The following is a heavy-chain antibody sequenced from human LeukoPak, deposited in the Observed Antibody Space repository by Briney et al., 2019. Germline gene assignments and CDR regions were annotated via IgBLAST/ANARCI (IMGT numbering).Heavy chain of an antibody. CDR2: IYYSGST. Sequence: SETLSLTCTVSGGSISSGSYYWSWIRQPAGKGLEWIGRIYYSGSTYYNPSLKSRVTISVDTSKNQFSLKLSSVTAADTAVYYCARAYYYDSSGYYNNYYYYYYMDVWGKGTTVTVSS. D-gene: IGHD3-22*01. CDR3: ARAYYYDSSGYYNNYYYYYYMDV. J-gene: IGHJ6*03. CDR1: GGSISSGSYY. V-gene: IGHV4-61*10.